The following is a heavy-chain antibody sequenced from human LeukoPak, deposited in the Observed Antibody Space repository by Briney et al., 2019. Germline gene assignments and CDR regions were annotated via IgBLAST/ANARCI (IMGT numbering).Heavy chain of an antibody. CDR1: GYTLTNYY. CDR3: ARDAMSSVTTSPHYFDY. Sequence: GASVKVSCKASGYTLTNYYIHWVRQAPGQGLEWMGIINPTSYAQKFQGRVTMTRDTSTSTVYMELSSLRSEDTAVYYCARDAMSSVTTSPHYFDYWGQGTLVTVSS. V-gene: IGHV1-46*01. CDR2: INPT. D-gene: IGHD4-17*01. J-gene: IGHJ4*02.